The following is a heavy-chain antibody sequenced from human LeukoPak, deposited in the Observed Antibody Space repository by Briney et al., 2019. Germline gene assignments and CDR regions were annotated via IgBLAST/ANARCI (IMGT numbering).Heavy chain of an antibody. V-gene: IGHV4-59*11. CDR2: IYYSGST. CDR1: GGSISGHY. Sequence: PSETLSLTCTVSGGSISGHYWGWIRQSPGKGLEWIGYIYYSGSTNYDPSLKSRVTISVDTSKNQFSLRLSSVTAADTAVYYCAGGRGWLIDYWGQGTLVTVSS. CDR3: AGGRGWLIDY. J-gene: IGHJ4*02. D-gene: IGHD3-16*01.